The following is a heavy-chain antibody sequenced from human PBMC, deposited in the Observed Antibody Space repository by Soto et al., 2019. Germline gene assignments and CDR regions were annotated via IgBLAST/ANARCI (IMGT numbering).Heavy chain of an antibody. D-gene: IGHD1-7*01. J-gene: IGHJ4*02. V-gene: IGHV4-34*01. CDR2: INHSGST. Sequence: PSETLSLTCAVYGGSFSGYYWSWIRQPPGKGLEWIGEINHSGSTNYNPSLKSRVTISVDTSKNQFSLKLSSVTAADTAVYYCASYKRRGITGTTGLFDYWGQGTLVTVSS. CDR1: GGSFSGYY. CDR3: ASYKRRGITGTTGLFDY.